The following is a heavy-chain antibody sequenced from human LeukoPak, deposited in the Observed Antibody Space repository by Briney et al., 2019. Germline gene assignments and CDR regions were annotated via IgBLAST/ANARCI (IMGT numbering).Heavy chain of an antibody. CDR3: ARGYSSSWNYFDY. D-gene: IGHD6-13*01. Sequence: SETLSLTCTVSGGSISNYWGSWIRQPPGKGLDWIGYVFDSGGTNYNPSLKSRVTISVDTSKKQFSLKLSSVTAADTAVYYCARGYSSSWNYFDYWGQGTLVTVSS. CDR2: VFDSGGT. CDR1: GGSISNYW. J-gene: IGHJ4*02. V-gene: IGHV4-59*01.